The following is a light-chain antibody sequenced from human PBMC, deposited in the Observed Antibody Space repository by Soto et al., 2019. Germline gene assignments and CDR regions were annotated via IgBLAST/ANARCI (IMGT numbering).Light chain of an antibody. CDR2: ETS. Sequence: DTQMTQSPSSLSASVGDRFTITFRASQNVRSYLNWYQQKPGKAPNLLIYETSTLQSGVPSRFSGDGYGTDFTLSISSLHPEDFATYYCQQTFSTPRTFGQGTKVDI. V-gene: IGKV1-39*01. CDR1: QNVRSY. CDR3: QQTFSTPRT. J-gene: IGKJ1*01.